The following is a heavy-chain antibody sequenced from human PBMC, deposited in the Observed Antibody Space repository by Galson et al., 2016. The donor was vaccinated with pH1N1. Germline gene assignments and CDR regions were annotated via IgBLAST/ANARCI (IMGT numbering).Heavy chain of an antibody. Sequence: SLRLSCAASGFTFSSFGMHWVRQAPGKGLEWVAVISYDGRNEYYADSVKGRFALSRDNSKNTMYMQMNSLRPEDTAMYYCAKATEFCRGGSCYANWFDPRGQGALVTVSS. V-gene: IGHV3-30*18. CDR3: AKATEFCRGGSCYANWFDP. CDR2: ISYDGRNE. CDR1: GFTFSSFG. D-gene: IGHD2-15*01. J-gene: IGHJ5*02.